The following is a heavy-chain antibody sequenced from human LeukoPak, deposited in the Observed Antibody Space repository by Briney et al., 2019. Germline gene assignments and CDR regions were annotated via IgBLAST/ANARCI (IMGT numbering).Heavy chain of an antibody. V-gene: IGHV3-21*01. CDR1: GFTFSSYS. Sequence: GGSLRLSCAASGFTFSSYSMNWVRQAPGKGLEWVSSISSSSSYIYYADSVKGRFTISRDNAKNSLYLQMNSLRAEDTAVYYCASSDPNIVVVVAATDWIQHWGQGTLVTVSS. CDR3: ASSDPNIVVVVAATDWIQH. J-gene: IGHJ1*01. D-gene: IGHD2-15*01. CDR2: ISSSSSYI.